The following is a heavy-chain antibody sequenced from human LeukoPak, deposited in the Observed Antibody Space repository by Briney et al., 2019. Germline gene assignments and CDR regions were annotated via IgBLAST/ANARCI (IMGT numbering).Heavy chain of an antibody. CDR3: ARGTWELPFDY. CDR1: GFTFSRHW. CDR2: INTGGSRT. J-gene: IGHJ4*02. Sequence: GGSLRLSCAASGFTFSRHWMHWVRQAPGKGLVWVSRINTGGSRTTYADSVKGRFTISRDNAKNTLYLQMNSLRAEDTAVYYCARGTWELPFDYWGQGTLVTVSS. D-gene: IGHD1-26*01. V-gene: IGHV3-74*01.